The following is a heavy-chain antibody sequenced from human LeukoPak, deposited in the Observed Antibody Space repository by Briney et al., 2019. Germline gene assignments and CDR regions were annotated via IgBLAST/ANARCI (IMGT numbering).Heavy chain of an antibody. Sequence: HPGGSLRLSCAASGFTFSSYGMHWVRQAPGKGLEWVAFIRYDGSNKYYADSVKGRFTISRDNSKNTLYLQMNSLRAEDTAVYYCAKDSWGDYHRRLFDYWGQGTLVTVSS. V-gene: IGHV3-30*02. CDR2: IRYDGSNK. CDR1: GFTFSSYG. CDR3: AKDSWGDYHRRLFDY. D-gene: IGHD4-17*01. J-gene: IGHJ4*02.